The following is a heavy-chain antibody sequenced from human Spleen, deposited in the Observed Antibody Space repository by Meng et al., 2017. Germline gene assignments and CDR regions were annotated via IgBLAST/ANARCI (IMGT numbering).Heavy chain of an antibody. J-gene: IGHJ4*02. D-gene: IGHD3-16*01. CDR3: ARSPIDKYDLSALPLDY. Sequence: GESLKISCAASGFTFSSYTMNWVRQAPGKGLEWVSFISGSSSYIYYADSVKGRFTISRDNSKNTVFLQINSLRVEDTAVYYCARSPIDKYDLSALPLDYWGQGTLVTVSS. CDR2: ISGSSSYI. V-gene: IGHV3-21*06. CDR1: GFTFSSYT.